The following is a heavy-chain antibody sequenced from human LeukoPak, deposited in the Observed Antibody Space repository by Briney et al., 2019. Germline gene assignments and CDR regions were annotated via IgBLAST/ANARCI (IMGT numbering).Heavy chain of an antibody. CDR2: ISKSGTTV. D-gene: IGHD3-3*01. V-gene: IGHV3-11*01. J-gene: IGHJ4*02. CDR1: GLNFSVYY. Sequence: GGSLRLSCAASGLNFSVYYMTWIRQAPGNGLEWLSHISKSGTTVYYADSVKGRFTISRDSAKNSLYLHMNSLRAEDTAVYYCAAGVALDYWGQGALVTVYS. CDR3: AAGVALDY.